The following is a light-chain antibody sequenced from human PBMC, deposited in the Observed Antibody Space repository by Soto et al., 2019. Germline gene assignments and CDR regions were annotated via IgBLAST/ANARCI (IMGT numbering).Light chain of an antibody. CDR3: QQYGSSPYT. Sequence: ELLLTQSPGTLSLSPGERATLSCRASQSVSSSLAWYHQKPGQAPRLLIYGASSRATGIPDRVSGSGSGTDFTLTISKLEPEDFAVYYCQQYGSSPYTVGQGTKVDSK. J-gene: IGKJ2*01. CDR2: GAS. CDR1: QSVSSS. V-gene: IGKV3-20*01.